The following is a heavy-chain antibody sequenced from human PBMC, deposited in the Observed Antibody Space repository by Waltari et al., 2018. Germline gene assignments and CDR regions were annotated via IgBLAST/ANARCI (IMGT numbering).Heavy chain of an antibody. V-gene: IGHV4-59*01. J-gene: IGHJ4*02. CDR2: IASNGRT. CDR1: GDSTNNDY. Sequence: QVQLQASAPGLVKPPETLSLTCAVSGDSTNNDYWNWIRQPPGKEPEWIGYIASNGRTNYNPSLKSRVTISVDTSKTQFSLKLTSVTAADTAVYYCGRSYDFWSGYPLDYWGPGSLVTVSS. D-gene: IGHD3-3*01. CDR3: GRSYDFWSGYPLDY.